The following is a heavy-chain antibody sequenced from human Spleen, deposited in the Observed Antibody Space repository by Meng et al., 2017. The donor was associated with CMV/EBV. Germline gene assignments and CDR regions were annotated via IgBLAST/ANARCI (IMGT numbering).Heavy chain of an antibody. CDR1: GFTFGDYA. CDR3: SRDSVREYSSSSFPRFFYYGMDV. CDR2: IRSNAYGGTT. J-gene: IGHJ6*02. Sequence: GESLKISCTASGFTFGDYAMSWVRQAPGKGLEWVGFIRSNAYGGTTEYAASVKGRFTISRDDSKSIAYLQMNSLKTDDTAMYYCSRDSVREYSSSSFPRFFYYGMDVWGQGTTVTVS. V-gene: IGHV3-49*04. D-gene: IGHD6-6*01.